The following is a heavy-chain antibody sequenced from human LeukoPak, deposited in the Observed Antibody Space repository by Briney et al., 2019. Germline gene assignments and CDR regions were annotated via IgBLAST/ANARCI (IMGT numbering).Heavy chain of an antibody. J-gene: IGHJ4*02. D-gene: IGHD3-9*01. CDR3: ARGYFGPDY. CDR2: INNDGSDT. CDR1: GFTFGNYW. Sequence: GGSLRLSCAASGFTFGNYWMHWVRQAPGKGLVWVSRINNDGSDTTYADAVKGRFTFSRENAKNTLYLQMNSLRAEDTAVYYCARGYFGPDYWGQGTLVTVSS. V-gene: IGHV3-74*01.